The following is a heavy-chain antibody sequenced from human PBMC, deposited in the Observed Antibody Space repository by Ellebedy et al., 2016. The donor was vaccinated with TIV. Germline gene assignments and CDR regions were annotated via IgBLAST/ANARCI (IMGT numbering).Heavy chain of an antibody. Sequence: AASVKVSCKASGYTFTSYGISWVRQAPGQGLEWMGWISAYNGNTNYAQKLQGRVTMTTDTSTSTAYMELRSLRSDDTAVYYCARVLMNDYVWGSYRYTGGVGDYWGQGTLVTVSS. CDR2: ISAYNGNT. V-gene: IGHV1-18*01. J-gene: IGHJ4*02. CDR1: GYTFTSYG. D-gene: IGHD3-16*02. CDR3: ARVLMNDYVWGSYRYTGGVGDY.